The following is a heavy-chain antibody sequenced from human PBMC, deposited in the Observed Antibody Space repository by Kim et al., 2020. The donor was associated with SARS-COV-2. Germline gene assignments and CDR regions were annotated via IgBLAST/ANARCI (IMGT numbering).Heavy chain of an antibody. CDR3: ATEYSSGWSRTNWFDP. CDR2: ISSSSSYI. J-gene: IGHJ5*02. D-gene: IGHD6-19*01. CDR1: GFTFSSYS. Sequence: GGSLRLSCAASGFTFSSYSMNWVRQAPGKGLEWVSSISSSSSYIYYADSVKGRFTISRDNAKNSLYLQMNSLRAEDTAVYYCATEYSSGWSRTNWFDPWGQGTLVTVSS. V-gene: IGHV3-21*01.